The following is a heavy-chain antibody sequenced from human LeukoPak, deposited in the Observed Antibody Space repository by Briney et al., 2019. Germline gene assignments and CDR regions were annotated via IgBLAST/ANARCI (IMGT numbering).Heavy chain of an antibody. CDR2: MNPNSGNT. V-gene: IGHV1-8*01. J-gene: IGHJ6*02. D-gene: IGHD3-3*01. CDR3: ARIFGSFWSGYYTFYYYYYGMDV. Sequence: ASVKVSCKASGYTFTSYDIHWVRPATGQGLGWMGWMNPNSGNTGYAQKFQGRVTMTRNTSISTAYMELSSLRSEDTAVYYCARIFGSFWSGYYTFYYYYYGMDVWGQGTTVTVSS. CDR1: GYTFTSYD.